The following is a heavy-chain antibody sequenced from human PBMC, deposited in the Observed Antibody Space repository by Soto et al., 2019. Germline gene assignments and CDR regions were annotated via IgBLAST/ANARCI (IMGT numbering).Heavy chain of an antibody. CDR1: GGSISTYY. J-gene: IGHJ6*03. CDR3: ASLNRRPYYYYMDV. Sequence: QVQLQESGPGLVKPSETLSLTCTVSGGSISTYYWSWIRQPPGKGLEWIGYIYYSGSTYYNPSLKSRVTISVDTSKNQFSLKLSSVTAADTAVYYCASLNRRPYYYYMDVWGKGTTVTVSS. V-gene: IGHV4-59*06. CDR2: IYYSGST.